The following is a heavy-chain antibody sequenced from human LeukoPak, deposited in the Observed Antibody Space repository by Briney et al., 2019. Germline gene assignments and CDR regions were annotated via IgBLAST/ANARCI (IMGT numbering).Heavy chain of an antibody. CDR3: ARVLGADKRIAAGYFDY. V-gene: IGHV3-53*01. CDR2: IYSGGST. CDR1: GFTVSSNY. J-gene: IGHJ4*02. D-gene: IGHD6-6*01. Sequence: SGGSLRLSCAASGFTVSSNYMSWVRRAPGKGLEWVSVIYSGGSTYYADSVKGRFTISRDNSKNTLYLQMNSLRAEDTAVYYCARVLGADKRIAAGYFDYWGQGTLVTVSS.